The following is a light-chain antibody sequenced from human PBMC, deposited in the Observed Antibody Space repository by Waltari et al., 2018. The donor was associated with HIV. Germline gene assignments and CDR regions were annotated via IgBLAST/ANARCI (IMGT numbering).Light chain of an antibody. CDR1: SPHIWSTR. Sequence: QSVLTQPPSVSPAPGQKVTSSCSGSSPHIWSTRVFWYQQPPGTAPKLLIYDKTKRPSGIPDRFSGSKSGTLATLGITGLQTGDEADYYCGTWDSSLSAVLFGGGTKLTVL. J-gene: IGLJ2*01. V-gene: IGLV1-51*01. CDR3: GTWDSSLSAVL. CDR2: DKT.